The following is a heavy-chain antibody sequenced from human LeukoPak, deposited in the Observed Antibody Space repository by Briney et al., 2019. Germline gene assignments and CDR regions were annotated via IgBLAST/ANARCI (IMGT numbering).Heavy chain of an antibody. CDR3: ASGPYGSGSKIDY. V-gene: IGHV4-38-2*01. CDR1: GYSISSGYY. Sequence: SETLSLTCAVSGYSISSGYYWGWIRQPPGKGLEYIGTIYHSGSTYYNPSLKSRVTISVDTSKNQSSLKLSSVTAADTAVYYCASGPYGSGSKIDYWGQGTLVSVSS. J-gene: IGHJ4*02. D-gene: IGHD3-10*01. CDR2: IYHSGST.